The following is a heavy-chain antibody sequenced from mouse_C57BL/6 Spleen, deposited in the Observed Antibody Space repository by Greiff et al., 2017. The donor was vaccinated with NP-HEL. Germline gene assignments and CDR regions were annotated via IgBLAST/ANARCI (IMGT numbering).Heavy chain of an antibody. CDR2: ILPGSGST. J-gene: IGHJ3*01. Sequence: VKLMESGAELMKPGASVKLSCKATGYTFTGYWIEWVKQRPGHGLEWIGEILPGSGSTNYNEKFKGKATFTADTSSNTAYMQLSNLTTEDSSIYYWARGDYYGSSYKVAYRGQGTLVTGSA. CDR3: ARGDYYGSSYKVAY. V-gene: IGHV1-9*01. CDR1: GYTFTGYW. D-gene: IGHD1-1*01.